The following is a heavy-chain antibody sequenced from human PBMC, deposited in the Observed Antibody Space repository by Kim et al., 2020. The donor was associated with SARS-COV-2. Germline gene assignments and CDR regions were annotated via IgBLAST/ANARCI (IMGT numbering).Heavy chain of an antibody. V-gene: IGHV1-46*01. Sequence: KFQGRVTMTRDTSTSTVNMELSSLGSEDTAVYYCAREGGIVVVPAATFDIWGQGTMVTVSS. J-gene: IGHJ3*02. D-gene: IGHD2-2*01. CDR3: AREGGIVVVPAATFDI.